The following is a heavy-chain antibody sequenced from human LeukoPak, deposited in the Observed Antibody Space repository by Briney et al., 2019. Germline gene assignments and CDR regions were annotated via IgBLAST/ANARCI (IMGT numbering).Heavy chain of an antibody. D-gene: IGHD3-22*01. Sequence: SETLSLTCTVSGGSISSSSYYWGWIRQPPGKGLEWIGSIYYSGSTHYNPSLKSRVTISVDTSKNQFSLKLSSVTAADTAVYYCARGITMIVVVSWEYYFDYWGQGTLVTVSS. J-gene: IGHJ4*02. CDR2: IYYSGST. CDR1: GGSISSSSYY. V-gene: IGHV4-39*01. CDR3: ARGITMIVVVSWEYYFDY.